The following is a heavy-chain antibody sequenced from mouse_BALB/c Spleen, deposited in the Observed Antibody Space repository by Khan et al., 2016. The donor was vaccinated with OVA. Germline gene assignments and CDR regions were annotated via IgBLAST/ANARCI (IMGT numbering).Heavy chain of an antibody. CDR2: VNTYYGDA. CDR1: GYTFTDFT. Sequence: VELVESGAELVRPGVSVKISCKGSGYTFTDFTMHWVKQSHAKSLEWIGVVNTYYGDATYNQKFKGKATMTVDKSSTTAYMELARLTSEDSAIDYCARGGGGDRFAYWGQGTLVTVSA. V-gene: IGHV1S137*01. J-gene: IGHJ3*01. CDR3: ARGGGGDRFAY.